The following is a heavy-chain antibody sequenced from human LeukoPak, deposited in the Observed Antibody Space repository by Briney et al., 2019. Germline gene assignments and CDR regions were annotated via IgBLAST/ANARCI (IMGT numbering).Heavy chain of an antibody. CDR3: VIGGTYGSGS. J-gene: IGHJ4*02. CDR2: INHDGSST. Sequence: QPGGSLRLSCAASGFTFSNTWMHWVRHAPGKGLVWVSLINHDGSSTNYADSVKGRFTISRDNAKDTLYLQMNSLRAEDTAVYYCVIGGTYGSGSWGQGTLVTVSS. CDR1: GFTFSNTW. V-gene: IGHV3-74*01. D-gene: IGHD3-10*01.